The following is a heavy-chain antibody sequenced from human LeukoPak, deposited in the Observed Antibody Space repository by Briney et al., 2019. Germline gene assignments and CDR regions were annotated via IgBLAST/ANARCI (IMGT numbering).Heavy chain of an antibody. Sequence: SETLSLTCTVSGGAISARNYWGWIRQPPGKGLEWIGTIDHSVRTSYNPSLKSRVSISVDMSKNQFSLKLSFVTVADTAVYYCARGAWWLQSVDLWGQGTLVTVSS. CDR3: ARGAWWLQSVDL. D-gene: IGHD5-12*01. V-gene: IGHV4-39*07. CDR2: IDHSVRT. CDR1: GGAISARNY. J-gene: IGHJ5*02.